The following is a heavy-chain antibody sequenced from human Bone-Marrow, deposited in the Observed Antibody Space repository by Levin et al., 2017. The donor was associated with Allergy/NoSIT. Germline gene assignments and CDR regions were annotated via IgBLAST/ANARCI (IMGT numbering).Heavy chain of an antibody. Sequence: SETLSLTCGASNYSISSGFYWGWIRQPPGKGLEWIGNIDHTGSTYYNPSLKSRVTISVDTSKNQFSLKVTSVTAADTAVYYCARTLGYCNGDSCYVYFDYWGRGILVTVSS. J-gene: IGHJ4*02. CDR3: ARTLGYCNGDSCYVYFDY. D-gene: IGHD2-15*01. V-gene: IGHV4-38-2*01. CDR2: IDHTGST. CDR1: NYSISSGFY.